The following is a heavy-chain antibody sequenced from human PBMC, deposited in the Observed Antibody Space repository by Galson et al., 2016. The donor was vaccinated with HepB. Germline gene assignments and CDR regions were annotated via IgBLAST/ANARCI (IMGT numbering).Heavy chain of an antibody. V-gene: IGHV4-31*03. D-gene: IGHD3-10*01. Sequence: TLSLTCTVAGGSISSSAYYWSWIRQHPGKGLEWIGYIYYSGSTYYNPSLKSRVTISVDTSKNQFSLRLSSVTAADTAVYYCARLVRGVRARAFDIWGQGTMVTVSS. J-gene: IGHJ3*02. CDR1: GGSISSSAYY. CDR2: IYYSGST. CDR3: ARLVRGVRARAFDI.